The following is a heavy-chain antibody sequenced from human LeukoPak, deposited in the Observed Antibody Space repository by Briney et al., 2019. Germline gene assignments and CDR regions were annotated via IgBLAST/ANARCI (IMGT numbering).Heavy chain of an antibody. D-gene: IGHD5-18*01. CDR1: GYTFTSYY. CDR2: MNPNSGNT. CDR3: ARGIRRQLWLDYYYYYMDV. Sequence: GASVKVSCKASGYTFTSYYMHWVRQATGQGLEWMGWMNPNSGNTGYAQKFQGRVTMTRNTSISTAYMELSSLRSEDTAVYYCARGIRRQLWLDYYYYYMDVWGKGTTVTVSS. V-gene: IGHV1-8*02. J-gene: IGHJ6*03.